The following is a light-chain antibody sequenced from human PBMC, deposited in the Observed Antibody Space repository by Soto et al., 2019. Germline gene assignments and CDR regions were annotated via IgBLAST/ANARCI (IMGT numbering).Light chain of an antibody. J-gene: IGKJ1*01. CDR2: GAS. Sequence: IVLTQVPGTLSLSPGDSATLSCRASQRVSARYLAWYHQKPGQAPRLLIFGASDRATGIPDRFSGSGSGTDFTLTIGRLEPEDFAMYYCQQYSDSPPTFGQGTKVDI. CDR3: QQYSDSPPT. V-gene: IGKV3-20*01. CDR1: QRVSARY.